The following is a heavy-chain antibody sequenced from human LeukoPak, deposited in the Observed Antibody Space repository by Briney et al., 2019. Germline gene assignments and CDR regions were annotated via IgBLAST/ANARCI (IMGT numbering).Heavy chain of an antibody. V-gene: IGHV4-34*01. J-gene: IGHJ4*02. CDR3: AKHRGYSYGFGY. D-gene: IGHD5-18*01. Sequence: SETLSLTCAVYGGSFSGYYWSWIRQPPGKGLEWIGEINHSGSTNYNPSLKSRVTISVDTSKNQFSLKLSSVTAADTAVYYRAKHRGYSYGFGYWGQGTLVTVSS. CDR1: GGSFSGYY. CDR2: INHSGST.